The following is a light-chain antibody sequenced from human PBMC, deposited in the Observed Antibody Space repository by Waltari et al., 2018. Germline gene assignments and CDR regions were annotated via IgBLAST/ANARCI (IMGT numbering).Light chain of an antibody. V-gene: IGKV1-39*01. CDR3: QQSYSTPRT. Sequence: DIQMTQSPSSLSTSVGYRVATTCRASQSIRSYLNWYQQKPGKAPKLLIYAASSLQSGGASRFSGSGSGTDFTLTISSLQREDFVTYYCQQSYSTPRTFGQGTRLEIK. CDR2: AAS. CDR1: QSIRSY. J-gene: IGKJ2*01.